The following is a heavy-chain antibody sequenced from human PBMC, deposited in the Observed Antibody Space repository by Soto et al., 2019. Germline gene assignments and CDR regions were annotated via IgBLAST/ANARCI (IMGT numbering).Heavy chain of an antibody. V-gene: IGHV4-59*01. J-gene: IGHJ4*02. CDR2: IYYSGST. Sequence: SETLSLTCTVSGGSISSYYWSWIRQPPGKGLEWIGYIYYSGSTNYNPSLKSRVTISVDTSKNQFSLKLSSVTAADTAVYYCARGRGYCSGGSCSWGQGTLVTVSS. CDR1: GGSISSYY. D-gene: IGHD2-15*01. CDR3: ARGRGYCSGGSCS.